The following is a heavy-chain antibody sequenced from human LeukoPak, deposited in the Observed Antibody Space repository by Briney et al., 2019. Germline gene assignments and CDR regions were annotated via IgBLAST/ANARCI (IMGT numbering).Heavy chain of an antibody. Sequence: PGGSLRLSCAASGFTFSSYAMHWVRQAPGKGLEYVSAISSNGGSTYYANSVKGRFIISRDNSKNTLYLQMGSLRAEDMAVYYCARGAGTSFDYWGQGTLVTVSS. J-gene: IGHJ4*02. V-gene: IGHV3-64*01. CDR2: ISSNGGST. D-gene: IGHD1-1*01. CDR3: ARGAGTSFDY. CDR1: GFTFSSYA.